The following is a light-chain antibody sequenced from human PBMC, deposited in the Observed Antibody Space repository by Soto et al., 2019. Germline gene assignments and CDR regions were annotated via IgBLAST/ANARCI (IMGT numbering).Light chain of an antibody. J-gene: IGLJ3*02. CDR2: EDN. Sequence: NFMLTQPHSVSESPGKTVTISCTRSSGSIASNYVQWFQQRPGSAPTTVIYEDNQRPSGVPDRFSGSIDSSSNSASLTISGLKTEDEADYNCQSYDSSSRVFGGGTKVTVL. V-gene: IGLV6-57*04. CDR3: QSYDSSSRV. CDR1: SGSIASNY.